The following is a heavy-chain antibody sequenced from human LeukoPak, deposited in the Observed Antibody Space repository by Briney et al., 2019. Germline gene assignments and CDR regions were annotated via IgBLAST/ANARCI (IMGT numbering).Heavy chain of an antibody. CDR2: ISYDGSNK. V-gene: IGHV3-30-3*01. D-gene: IGHD2-2*01. J-gene: IGHJ3*02. Sequence: GGSLRLSCAASGFTFSSYAMHWVRQAPGKGLEWVAVISYDGSNKYYADSVKGRFTISRDNSKNTLYLQMNSLRAEDTAVYYCARDRGGVYCCSTSCYYDAFDIWGQGTMVTVSS. CDR3: ARDRGGVYCCSTSCYYDAFDI. CDR1: GFTFSSYA.